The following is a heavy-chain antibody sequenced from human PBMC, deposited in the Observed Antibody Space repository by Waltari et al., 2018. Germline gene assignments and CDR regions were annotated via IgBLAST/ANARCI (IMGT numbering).Heavy chain of an antibody. CDR2: FNGNGGGT. J-gene: IGHJ5*02. D-gene: IGHD2-8*01. CDR1: GFTFSTYA. CDR3: AKDNALHWFDP. Sequence: EVQLLESGGGLVQPGGSLRLSCATSGFTFSTYAMSWVRQAPGQGREWVSTFNGNGGGTYYADSVKGRFTISRDNSKNTLYLQMNSLRVEDTAVYFCAKDNALHWFDPWGQGTLVTVSS. V-gene: IGHV3-23*01.